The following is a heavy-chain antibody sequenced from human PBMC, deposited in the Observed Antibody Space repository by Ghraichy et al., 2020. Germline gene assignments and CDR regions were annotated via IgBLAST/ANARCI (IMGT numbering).Heavy chain of an antibody. CDR2: IYYSGSS. CDR1: GDSVSRFY. D-gene: IGHD1/OR15-1a*01. CDR3: ARWRNTMDV. J-gene: IGHJ6*02. V-gene: IGHV4-59*02. Sequence: SETLSLTCSVSGDSVSRFYWSWIRQPPGKGLEWVGYIYYSGSSNYNPSLKSRVTMSVDTSKNQFSLKLRSVTDADTAVYYCARWRNTMDVWGQGTTVTISS.